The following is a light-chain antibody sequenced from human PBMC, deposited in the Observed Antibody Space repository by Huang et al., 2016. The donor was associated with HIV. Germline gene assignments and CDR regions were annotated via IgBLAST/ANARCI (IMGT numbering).Light chain of an antibody. J-gene: IGKJ3*01. CDR3: MQALQTPRT. V-gene: IGKV2-28*01. Sequence: DIVMTQSPLSLPVPPGEPASISCRSSQSLLHSNGYNYLDWYLQKPGQSPHLLIYLGSHRASGGPDRVSGSGSGTDFTLKISRVEAEYVGVYYCMQALQTPRTFGPGTKVDIK. CDR1: QSLLHSNGYNY. CDR2: LGS.